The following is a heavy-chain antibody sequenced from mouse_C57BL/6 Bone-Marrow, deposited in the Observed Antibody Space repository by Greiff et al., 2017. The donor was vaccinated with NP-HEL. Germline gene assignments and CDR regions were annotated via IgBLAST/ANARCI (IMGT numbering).Heavy chain of an antibody. CDR1: GYTFTSYW. V-gene: IGHV1-64*01. Sequence: QVHVKQPGAELVKPGASVKLSCKASGYTFTSYWMHWVKQRPGQGLEWIGMIHPNSGSTNYNEKFKSKATLTVDKSSSTAYMQLSSLTSEDSAVYYCARRGGKRWYFDVWGTGTTVTVSS. CDR3: ARRGGKRWYFDV. J-gene: IGHJ1*03. D-gene: IGHD1-1*02. CDR2: IHPNSGST.